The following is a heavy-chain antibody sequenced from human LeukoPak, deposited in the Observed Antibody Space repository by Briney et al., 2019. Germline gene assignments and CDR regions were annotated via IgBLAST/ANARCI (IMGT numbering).Heavy chain of an antibody. V-gene: IGHV1-69*13. CDR2: IIPIFGTA. CDR1: GGTFSSYA. D-gene: IGHD2-2*01. CDR3: ARDGVRRSREYCSSTSCYYYYYYYMDV. J-gene: IGHJ6*03. Sequence: ASVKVSCKASGGTFSSYAISWVRQAPGQGLEWMGGIIPIFGTANYAQKFQGRVTITADESTSTAYMELSSLRSEDTAVYYCARDGVRRSREYCSSTSCYYYYYYYMDVWGKGTTVTVSS.